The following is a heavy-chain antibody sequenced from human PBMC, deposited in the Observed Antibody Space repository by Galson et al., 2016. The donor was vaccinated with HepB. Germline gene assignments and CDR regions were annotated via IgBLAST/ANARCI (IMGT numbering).Heavy chain of an antibody. V-gene: IGHV4-39*01. J-gene: IGHJ6*03. CDR2: IYHTEST. D-gene: IGHD1-1*01. Sequence: SETLSLTCSVSGASISGTEYYWGWIRQPPGRGLEWIGSIYHTESTYYNPSLESRVTISMDTSKNQLSLRLNSVAAADTGVYYCARSGTTHGLVLRYYYIDVWGKGTTVTVSS. CDR1: GASISGTEYY. CDR3: ARSGTTHGLVLRYYYIDV.